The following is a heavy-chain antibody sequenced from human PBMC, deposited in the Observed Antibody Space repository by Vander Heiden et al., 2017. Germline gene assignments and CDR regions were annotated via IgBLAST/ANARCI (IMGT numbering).Heavy chain of an antibody. Sequence: QVQLQESGPGLVKPSGTLSLTCAVSGGSIRSSNWWSWVRQPPGKGLEWIGEIYHSGSTNYNPALKGRVTISVDKSKNKFSLKLRSVTAADTAVYYFARSYYYGSGEGFWGQGTLVTVYS. CDR2: IYHSGST. CDR1: GGSIRSSNW. CDR3: ARSYYYGSGEGF. V-gene: IGHV4-4*02. D-gene: IGHD3-10*01. J-gene: IGHJ4*02.